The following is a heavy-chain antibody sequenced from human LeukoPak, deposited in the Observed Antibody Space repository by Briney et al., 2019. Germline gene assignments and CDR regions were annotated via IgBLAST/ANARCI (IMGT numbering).Heavy chain of an antibody. CDR2: IYPGDSDT. CDR3: ARQYSGTYYRSFDY. D-gene: IGHD3-10*01. J-gene: IGHJ4*02. CDR1: GYSFTNYW. V-gene: IGHV5-51*01. Sequence: GESLKISCKGSGYSFTNYWIGWARQMPGKGLEWMVVIYPGDSDTRYSPSFQGQVTISADKSISTAYLQWSSLKASDTATYYCARQYSGTYYRSFDYWGQGTLVTVSS.